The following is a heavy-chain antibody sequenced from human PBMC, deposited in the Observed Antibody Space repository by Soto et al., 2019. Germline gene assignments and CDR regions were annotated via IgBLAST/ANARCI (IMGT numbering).Heavy chain of an antibody. D-gene: IGHD5-12*01. CDR2: INHSGST. J-gene: IGHJ6*03. CDR3: ARGGKLSGYDYYYYYYMDV. CDR1: GGSFSGYY. Sequence: QVQLQQWGAGLLKPSETLSLTCAVYGGSFSGYYWSWIRQPPGKGLEWIGEINHSGSTNYNPSLKSRVTISVDTSKNHFSLKLSSVTAADTAVYYCARGGKLSGYDYYYYYYMDVWGKGTTVTVSS. V-gene: IGHV4-34*01.